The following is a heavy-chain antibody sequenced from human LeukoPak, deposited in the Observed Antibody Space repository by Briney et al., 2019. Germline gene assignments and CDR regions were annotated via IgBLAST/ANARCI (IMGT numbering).Heavy chain of an antibody. D-gene: IGHD3-22*01. CDR1: GFIFDDYA. V-gene: IGHV3-9*01. CDR3: AREGPLGSEYYDSSCHNYYMDV. Sequence: GGSLRLSCAASGFIFDDYAMHWVRQALGKGLEWVSGVSWNSGSIGYADSVKGRFTISRDNAKNSLYLQMDSLRAEDTAVYYCAREGPLGSEYYDSSCHNYYMDVWGKGTTVTVSS. J-gene: IGHJ6*03. CDR2: VSWNSGSI.